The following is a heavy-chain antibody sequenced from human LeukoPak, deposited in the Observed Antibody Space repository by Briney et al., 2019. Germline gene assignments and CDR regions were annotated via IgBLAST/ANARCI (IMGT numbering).Heavy chain of an antibody. V-gene: IGHV4-34*01. CDR1: GGSFSGYY. J-gene: IGHJ5*02. CDR2: MNHSGSA. Sequence: PSETLSLTCAVYGGSFSGYYWTWIRQPPGKGLEWIGEMNHSGSANYNPSLKSRVTISVDTSKNQCSLRLSSVTAADTAVYYCASGVYGSGSHSSYNWFDPWGQGTLVTVSS. CDR3: ASGVYGSGSHSSYNWFDP. D-gene: IGHD3-10*01.